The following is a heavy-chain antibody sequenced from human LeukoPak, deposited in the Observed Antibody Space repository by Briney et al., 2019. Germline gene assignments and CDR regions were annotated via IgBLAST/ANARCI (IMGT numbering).Heavy chain of an antibody. V-gene: IGHV3-23*01. Sequence: PGGSLRLSCAASGFTFSNYAMTWVRQAPGKGLEWVSSISSTGGSTYYADSVKGRFTISRDNSRNTLYLQMNSLRAEDTAVYYCARGDYGDQYFDYWGQGTLVTVSS. CDR3: ARGDYGDQYFDY. CDR2: ISSTGGST. D-gene: IGHD4-17*01. CDR1: GFTFSNYA. J-gene: IGHJ4*02.